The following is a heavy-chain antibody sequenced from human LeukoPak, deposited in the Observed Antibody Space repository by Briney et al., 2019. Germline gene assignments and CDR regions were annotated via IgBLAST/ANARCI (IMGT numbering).Heavy chain of an antibody. CDR3: ARGLIAAREYYFDY. J-gene: IGHJ4*02. CDR1: GVSIYNYY. D-gene: IGHD6-6*01. Sequence: PSETLSLTCNVSGVSIYNYYSSWIRQSPKKELEWIGYIYYTGSTNYNPSLKSRVSTSPDASKNKVSLKMTSVTAADTATYYCARGLIAAREYYFDYWGQGTLVSVSS. V-gene: IGHV4-59*01. CDR2: IYYTGST.